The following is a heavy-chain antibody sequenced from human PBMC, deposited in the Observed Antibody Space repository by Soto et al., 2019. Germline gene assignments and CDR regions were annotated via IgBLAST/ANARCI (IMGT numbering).Heavy chain of an antibody. CDR1: GGTFSSYA. CDR2: IIPIFGTA. D-gene: IGHD3-10*01. CDR3: ARSESAGRFGELPYNWFGP. Sequence: ASVKVSCKASGGTFSSYAISWVRQAPGQGLEWMGGIIPIFGTANYAQKFQGRVTITADESTSTAYMELSSLRSEDTAVHYCARSESAGRFGELPYNWFGPWGQGTLVTVSS. J-gene: IGHJ5*02. V-gene: IGHV1-69*13.